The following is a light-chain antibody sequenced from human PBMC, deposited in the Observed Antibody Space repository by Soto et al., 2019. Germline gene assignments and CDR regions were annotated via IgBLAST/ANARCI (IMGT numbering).Light chain of an antibody. CDR1: QSVSSSY. J-gene: IGKJ5*01. CDR2: GAS. CDR3: QRYGSSPQIT. V-gene: IGKV3-20*01. Sequence: EIVLTQSPGTLSLSPGERATLSCMAIQSVSSSYLAWDQQRPGQAPRLLIYGASGRATGVPDRFSGGGSGTDFTLPISRLEPEDFALYDCQRYGSSPQITFVQGTRLEI.